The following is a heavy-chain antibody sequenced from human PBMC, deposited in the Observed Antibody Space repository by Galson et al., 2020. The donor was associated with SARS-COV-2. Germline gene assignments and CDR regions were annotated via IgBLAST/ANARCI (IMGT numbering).Heavy chain of an antibody. CDR2: ISGSGGST. V-gene: IGHV3-23*01. Sequence: GESLKISCAASGFTFSSYAMSWVRQAPGKGLEWVSAISGSGGSTYYADSMKGRFTISRDNSKNTLYLQMNSLRAEDTAVYYCAREGYCSSTSCYPVDYWGQGTLVTVSS. CDR3: AREGYCSSTSCYPVDY. D-gene: IGHD2-2*01. J-gene: IGHJ4*02. CDR1: GFTFSSYA.